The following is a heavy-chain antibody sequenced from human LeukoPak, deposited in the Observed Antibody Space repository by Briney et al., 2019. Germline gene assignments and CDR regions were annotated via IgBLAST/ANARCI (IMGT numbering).Heavy chain of an antibody. J-gene: IGHJ6*03. CDR2: NGNT. D-gene: IGHD6-19*01. Sequence: NGNTNYAQKLQGRVTMTTDTSTSTAYMELRSLRSDDTAVYYCARCVAVAGTGLVNYYYMDVWGKGTTVTVSS. V-gene: IGHV1-18*01. CDR3: ARCVAVAGTGLVNYYYMDV.